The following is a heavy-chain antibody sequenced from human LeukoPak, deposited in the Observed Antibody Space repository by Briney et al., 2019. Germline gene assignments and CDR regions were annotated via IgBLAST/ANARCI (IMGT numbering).Heavy chain of an antibody. CDR2: IKNKANSYTT. J-gene: IGHJ4*02. CDR3: TREGRYCSSTSCYVCLDF. D-gene: IGHD2-2*01. Sequence: PGGSLRLSCAASGFTFSSYSMNWVRQAPGKGLEWVGRIKNKANSYTTEYAASVKGRFTVSREDSKNALYLQMNSLKTEDTAVYYCTREGRYCSSTSCYVCLDFWGQGTLVTVSS. CDR1: GFTFSSYS. V-gene: IGHV3-72*01.